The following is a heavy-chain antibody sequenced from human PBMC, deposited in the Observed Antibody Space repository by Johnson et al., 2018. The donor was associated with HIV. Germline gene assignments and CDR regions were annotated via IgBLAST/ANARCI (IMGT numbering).Heavy chain of an antibody. CDR3: ARDGKVGATPRRAFDI. J-gene: IGHJ3*02. V-gene: IGHV3-11*04. CDR1: GFTLSDYY. CDR2: ISSSGSTI. D-gene: IGHD1-26*01. Sequence: QMQLVDPGGGLVKPGGSLRLSCAAPGFTLSDYYMSWIRKAPGKGLEWVSYISSSGSTIYYADSVKGGFTISRDNSKNTLYLQMNSLRAEDTAVYYCARDGKVGATPRRAFDIWGQGTMVTVSS.